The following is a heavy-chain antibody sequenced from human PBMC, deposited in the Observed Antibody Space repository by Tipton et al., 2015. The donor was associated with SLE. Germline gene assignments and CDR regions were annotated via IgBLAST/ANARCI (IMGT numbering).Heavy chain of an antibody. D-gene: IGHD6-6*01. CDR3: ARHWGSIAARRRWFDP. J-gene: IGHJ5*02. V-gene: IGHV4-39*07. Sequence: TLSLTCTVSGDSINTINYYWAWIRQPPGKGLEWIGSNYYSGSAFYNSSLKSRVSISMDKSENQFSLTLTSVTAADTAVYYCARHWGSIAARRRWFDPWGQGTVVTVSS. CDR1: GDSINTINYY. CDR2: NYYSGSA.